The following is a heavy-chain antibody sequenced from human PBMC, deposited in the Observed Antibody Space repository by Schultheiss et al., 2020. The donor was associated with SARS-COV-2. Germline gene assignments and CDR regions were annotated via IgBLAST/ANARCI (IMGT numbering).Heavy chain of an antibody. V-gene: IGHV4-59*01. CDR2: IYYSGST. J-gene: IGHJ3*02. Sequence: GSLRLSCAASGFTFSSYAMHWVRQAPGKGLEWIGYIYYSGSTNYNPSLKSRVTISVDTSKNQFSLKLSSVTAADTAVYYCARGLGGVWAAFDIWGQGTMVTVSS. CDR1: GFTFSSYA. CDR3: ARGLGGVWAAFDI. D-gene: IGHD3-16*01.